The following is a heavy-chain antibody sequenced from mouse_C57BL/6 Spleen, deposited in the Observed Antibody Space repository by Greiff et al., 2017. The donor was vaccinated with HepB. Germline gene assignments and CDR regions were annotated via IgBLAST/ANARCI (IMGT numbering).Heavy chain of an antibody. V-gene: IGHV14-3*01. Sequence: VQLKESVAELVRPGASVKLSCTASGFNIKNTYMHWVKQRPEQGLEWIGRIDPANGNTKYAPKFPGKATITADTSSNTAYLQLSSLTSEDTAIYYCARDDYDGGLYYAMDYWGQGTSVTVSS. CDR3: ARDDYDGGLYYAMDY. D-gene: IGHD2-4*01. CDR1: GFNIKNTY. J-gene: IGHJ4*01. CDR2: IDPANGNT.